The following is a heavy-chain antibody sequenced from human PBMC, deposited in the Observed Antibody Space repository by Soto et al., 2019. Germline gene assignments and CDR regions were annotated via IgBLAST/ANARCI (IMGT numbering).Heavy chain of an antibody. J-gene: IGHJ6*04. D-gene: IGHD2-2*01. CDR3: AKGAHCSSATCYLPADV. CDR1: GFTFSNYA. Sequence: PGGSLRLSCAASGFTFSNYAMSWVRQAPGQGLEWVSGITGSGSRSDHADSVEGRFDISRDYYKNTVYLQMTSLRVEDTAVYYCAKGAHCSSATCYLPADVWGKGTTVTVPS. V-gene: IGHV3-23*01. CDR2: ITGSGSRS.